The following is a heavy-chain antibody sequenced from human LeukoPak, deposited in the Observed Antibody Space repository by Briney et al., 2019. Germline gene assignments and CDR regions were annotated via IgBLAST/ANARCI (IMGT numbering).Heavy chain of an antibody. J-gene: IGHJ4*02. Sequence: KTSETLSLTCTVSGGSISSTSYYWGWIRQPPGKGLEWIGSPYYSGSTYYNPSLQSRVTISVDTSKNQLSLKLSSVTAADTALYYCARHVDSSGWYTFFDFWGQGTLVTVSS. CDR2: PYYSGST. V-gene: IGHV4-39*01. CDR3: ARHVDSSGWYTFFDF. D-gene: IGHD6-19*01. CDR1: GGSISSTSYY.